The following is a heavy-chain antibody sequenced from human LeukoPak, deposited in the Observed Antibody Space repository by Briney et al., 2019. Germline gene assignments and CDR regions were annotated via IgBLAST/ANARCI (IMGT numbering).Heavy chain of an antibody. D-gene: IGHD6-19*01. V-gene: IGHV4-38-2*01. CDR2: IYHSGST. Sequence: PSETLSLTCAVSGYSISSGYYWGWIRQPPGKGLEWIGSIYHSGSTYYNPSLKSRVTISVDTSKNQFSLKLSSVTAADTAAYYCARGIAVAGFDYWGQGTLVTVSS. CDR1: GYSISSGYY. CDR3: ARGIAVAGFDY. J-gene: IGHJ4*02.